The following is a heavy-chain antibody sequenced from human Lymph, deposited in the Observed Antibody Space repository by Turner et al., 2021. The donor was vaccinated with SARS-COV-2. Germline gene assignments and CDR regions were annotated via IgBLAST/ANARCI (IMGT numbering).Heavy chain of an antibody. CDR3: AKEGDTAMVNFDY. V-gene: IGHV3-23*01. CDR2: ISGSGGST. J-gene: IGHJ4*02. D-gene: IGHD5-18*01. CDR1: GFTFSSNA. Sequence: EVKLLVAGGGLIHPGGSLSLSFASSGFTFSSNAMSWVRQAPGKGLEWVSAISGSGGSTYYADSVKGRFTISRDNSKNTLYLQMNSLRAEDTAVYYCAKEGDTAMVNFDYWGQGTLVTVSS.